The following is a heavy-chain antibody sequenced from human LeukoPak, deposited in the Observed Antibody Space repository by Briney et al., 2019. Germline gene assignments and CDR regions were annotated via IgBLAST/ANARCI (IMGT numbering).Heavy chain of an antibody. CDR3: ARESGYYDILTGYKPMDV. V-gene: IGHV1-2*02. Sequence: ASVKVSCKASGYTFTGYYMHWVRQAPGQGLEWMGWINPNSGGTNYAQKFQGRVTMTRDTSISTAYMELSRLRSDDTAVYYCARESGYYDILTGYKPMDVWGKGTTVTISS. D-gene: IGHD3-9*01. CDR2: INPNSGGT. CDR1: GYTFTGYY. J-gene: IGHJ6*03.